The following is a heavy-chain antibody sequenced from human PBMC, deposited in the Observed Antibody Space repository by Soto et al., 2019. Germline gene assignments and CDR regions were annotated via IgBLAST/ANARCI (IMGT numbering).Heavy chain of an antibody. CDR2: VSDSGRRT. Sequence: LRLSCAASGFTFSSYAMNWVRQAPGKGLEWVAVVSDSGRRTDCAESVKGRFTISRDSSKNTAYLEMNTLRAEDTAVYYCAKDRVAGAIADRFDSWGQGTLVTVSS. CDR3: AKDRVAGAIADRFDS. V-gene: IGHV3-23*01. CDR1: GFTFSSYA. J-gene: IGHJ5*01. D-gene: IGHD1-26*01.